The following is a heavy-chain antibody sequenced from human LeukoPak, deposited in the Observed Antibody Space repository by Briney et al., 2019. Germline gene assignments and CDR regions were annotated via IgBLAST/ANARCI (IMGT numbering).Heavy chain of an antibody. J-gene: IGHJ4*02. CDR3: ARCTSTSSWYFPY. CDR2: IYYSGST. V-gene: IGHV4-59*13. Sequence: PSETLSLPCTVSGGSISRYYWSWIPQPPGKGLEWSGYIYYSGSTNYNPSLNSRVTISVDTSKNQFSLKLSSVTAADTAVYYCARCTSTSSWYFPYWGQGTLVTVSS. D-gene: IGHD6-13*01. CDR1: GGSISRYY.